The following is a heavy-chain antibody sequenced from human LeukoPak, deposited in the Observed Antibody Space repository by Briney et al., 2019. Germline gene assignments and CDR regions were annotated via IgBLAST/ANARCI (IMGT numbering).Heavy chain of an antibody. Sequence: GESLKISCQVYGYTFTTYWIVWVRQMPGKGLEWMGIIYPGDSDTRYSPSFQGQVTISADKSISTAYLQWSSLKASDTAMHYCARPGYCSSTSCSAYDYWGQGTLVTVSS. V-gene: IGHV5-51*01. CDR3: ARPGYCSSTSCSAYDY. CDR1: GYTFTTYW. D-gene: IGHD2-2*01. CDR2: IYPGDSDT. J-gene: IGHJ4*02.